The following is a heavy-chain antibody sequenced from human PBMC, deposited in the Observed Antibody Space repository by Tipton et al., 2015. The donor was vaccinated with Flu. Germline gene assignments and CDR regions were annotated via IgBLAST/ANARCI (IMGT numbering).Heavy chain of an antibody. Sequence: SLRLSCAASEFTFDGYAMHWVRQAPGKGLEWVSAVSGGGGTRYFADSVKGRFTISRDNIKNTLYLQMNSLRAEDTAVYYCAKVIPEKVAGLDYWGQGTLVTVSS. D-gene: IGHD6-19*01. V-gene: IGHV3-23*01. J-gene: IGHJ4*02. CDR1: EFTFDGYA. CDR3: AKVIPEKVAGLDY. CDR2: VSGGGGTR.